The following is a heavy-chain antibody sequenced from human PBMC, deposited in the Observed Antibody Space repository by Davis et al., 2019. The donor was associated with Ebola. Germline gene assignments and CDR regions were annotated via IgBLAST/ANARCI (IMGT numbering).Heavy chain of an antibody. V-gene: IGHV3-53*05. CDR3: ARKTGLDY. CDR1: GFTVSNSY. J-gene: IGHJ4*02. D-gene: IGHD3-9*01. CDR2: IYTGDNT. Sequence: GESLKISCAASGFTVSNSYMNWVRQAPGKGLEWVSTIYTGDNTYFADSVKGRFTISRDNSKNTLYLQMNSLRAEDTAVYYCARKTGLDYWGQGTLVTVSS.